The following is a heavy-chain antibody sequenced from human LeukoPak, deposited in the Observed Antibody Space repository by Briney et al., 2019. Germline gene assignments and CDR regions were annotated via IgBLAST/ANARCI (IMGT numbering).Heavy chain of an antibody. D-gene: IGHD6-13*01. J-gene: IGHJ6*03. V-gene: IGHV1-18*01. CDR2: ISAYNGNT. Sequence: GASVKVSCKASGYTFTSYGISWVRQAPGQGLKWMGWISAYNGNTNYAQRLQGRVIMTTDTSTSTAYMELRSLRSDDTAVYYCARQQLSWRGDYYYQYYMDVWGKGTTVTVSS. CDR1: GYTFTSYG. CDR3: ARQQLSWRGDYYYQYYMDV.